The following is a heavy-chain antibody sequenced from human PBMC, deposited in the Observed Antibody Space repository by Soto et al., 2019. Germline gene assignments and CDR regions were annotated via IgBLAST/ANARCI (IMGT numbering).Heavy chain of an antibody. Sequence: GSSVEVSCKGVGYGFTSYDIYWVRQATGQGPEWMGWMNPNTGNSGYAQKFQGRVTMTSDTSISTAHMELSSLRSEDTAVYYCARRAETNGWNGFGADKYYFDFWGQGTLVTVSS. CDR3: ARRAETNGWNGFGADKYYFDF. D-gene: IGHD1-1*01. J-gene: IGHJ4*02. V-gene: IGHV1-8*01. CDR2: MNPNTGNS. CDR1: GYGFTSYD.